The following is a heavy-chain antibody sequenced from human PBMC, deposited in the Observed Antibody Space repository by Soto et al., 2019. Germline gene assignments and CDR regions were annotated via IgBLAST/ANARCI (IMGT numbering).Heavy chain of an antibody. D-gene: IGHD3-22*01. V-gene: IGHV3-33*01. J-gene: IGHJ4*02. CDR3: ASRYYDSSGYYQ. CDR2: IWYDGSNK. CDR1: GFTFSSYG. Sequence: GGSLRLSCAASGFTFSSYGMHWVRQAPGKGLEWVAVIWYDGSNKHYADSVKGRFTISRDNSKNTLYLQMNSLRAEDTAVYYCASRYYDSSGYYQWGQGTLVTVSS.